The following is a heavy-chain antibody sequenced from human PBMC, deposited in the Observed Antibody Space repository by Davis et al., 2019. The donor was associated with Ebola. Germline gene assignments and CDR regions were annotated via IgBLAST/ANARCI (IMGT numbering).Heavy chain of an antibody. CDR2: IYYSGST. CDR1: GGSFSGYY. Sequence: SETLSLTCAVYGGSFSGYYWSWIRQPPGKGLEWIGYIYYSGSTNYNPSLKSRVTISVDTSKNQFSLKLSSVTAADTAVYYCARDPHALGYCSGGSCSTYGMDVWGQGTTVTVSS. J-gene: IGHJ6*02. D-gene: IGHD2-15*01. CDR3: ARDPHALGYCSGGSCSTYGMDV. V-gene: IGHV4-59*01.